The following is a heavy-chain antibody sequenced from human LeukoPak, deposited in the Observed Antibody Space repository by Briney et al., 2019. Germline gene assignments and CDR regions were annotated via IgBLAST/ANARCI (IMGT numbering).Heavy chain of an antibody. J-gene: IGHJ5*02. V-gene: IGHV4-39*07. CDR3: ARDYNDYGDSLGWFDP. CDR1: GGSISSSSYY. CDR2: IYHSGST. Sequence: SETLSLTCTVSGGSISSSSYYWSWIRQPPGKGLEWIGYIYHSGSTYYNPSLKSRVTISVDTSKNQFSLKLSSVTAADTAVYYCARDYNDYGDSLGWFDPWGQGTLVTVSS. D-gene: IGHD4-17*01.